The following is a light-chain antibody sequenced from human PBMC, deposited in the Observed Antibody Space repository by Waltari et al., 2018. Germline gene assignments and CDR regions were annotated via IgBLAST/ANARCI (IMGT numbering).Light chain of an antibody. CDR2: EVT. J-gene: IGLJ2*01. CDR3: CSYSGDLSFGVV. Sequence: QSALTQPAPSSGSPGQSITVPCPATSHDVGNYDLGPGYQQHPGKAPKLLIYEVTKRPSGFSNRFSGSKSGNTASLTISGLHTEDEGDYYCCSYSGDLSFGVVFGGGTKLTVL. V-gene: IGLV2-23*02. CDR1: SHDVGNYDL.